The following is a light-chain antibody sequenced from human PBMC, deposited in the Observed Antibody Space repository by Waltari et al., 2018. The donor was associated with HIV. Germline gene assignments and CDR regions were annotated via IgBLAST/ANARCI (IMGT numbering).Light chain of an antibody. CDR3: QVWDSSSDHYV. CDR1: NIGSKR. V-gene: IGLV3-21*02. CDR2: DDS. Sequence: SYVLTQSPSVSVAPGQTARIICGGNNIGSKRVHWYQQRPGQAPVLVVYDDSDRPSGIPERFSGSNSGNTATLTISRVEAGDADYYCQVWDSSSDHYVFGTGTKVTVL. J-gene: IGLJ1*01.